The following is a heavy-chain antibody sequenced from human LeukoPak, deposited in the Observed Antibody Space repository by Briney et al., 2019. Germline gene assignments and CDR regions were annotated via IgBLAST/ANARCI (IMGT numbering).Heavy chain of an antibody. J-gene: IGHJ4*02. Sequence: SETLSLTCTVSGGSIRTSSHYWGWIRQSPGKGLEYIGSIYYSGGTYYNPSLKSRVSIFVDTSENQFSLRLSSVTAADTAVYYCARRNYSYGSGTAFDFWGQGTLVTVSS. V-gene: IGHV4-39*01. CDR1: GGSIRTSSHY. CDR2: IYYSGGT. CDR3: ARRNYSYGSGTAFDF. D-gene: IGHD3-10*01.